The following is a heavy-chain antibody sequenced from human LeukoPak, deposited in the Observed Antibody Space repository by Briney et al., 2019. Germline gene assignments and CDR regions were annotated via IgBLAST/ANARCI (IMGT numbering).Heavy chain of an antibody. CDR1: GFTFSSYA. CDR2: ISSGGVSI. D-gene: IGHD4-11*01. V-gene: IGHV3-23*01. CDR3: AKVLIEDYSNDPTSDAFDI. Sequence: GGSLRLSCVASGFTFSSYAMSWVRQAPGKGLEWVSSISSGGVSINDADSVKGRFTISRDNSKNTLYLQMSSLRAEDTAVYFCAKVLIEDYSNDPTSDAFDIWGQGTMVTVSS. J-gene: IGHJ3*02.